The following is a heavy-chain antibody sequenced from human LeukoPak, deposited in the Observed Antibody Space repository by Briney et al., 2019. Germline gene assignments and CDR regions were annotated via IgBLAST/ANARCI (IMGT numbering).Heavy chain of an antibody. CDR2: IYHSGST. CDR1: GYSISSGYY. J-gene: IGHJ4*02. D-gene: IGHD4-11*01. CDR3: ASLNYPHYFDY. V-gene: IGHV4-38-2*01. Sequence: SETLSLTXAVSGYSISSGYYWGWIRQPPGKGLEWIGSIYHSGSTYYNPSLKSRVTISVDTSKNQFSLKLSSVTAADTAVYYCASLNYPHYFDYWGQGTLVTVSS.